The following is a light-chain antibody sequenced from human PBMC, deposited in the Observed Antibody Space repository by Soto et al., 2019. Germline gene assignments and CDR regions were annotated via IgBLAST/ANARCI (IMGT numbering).Light chain of an antibody. CDR2: EVS. Sequence: QSALTQPASVSGSPGQSITISCTGTSTDIGGYDYVSWYQHHPSKAPKLLIYEVSNRPLGVSNRFAGSKSDNTASLTISGLQTEDEADYYCSSYTDTYPFVFGTGTKVTVL. CDR3: SSYTDTYPFV. J-gene: IGLJ1*01. V-gene: IGLV2-14*01. CDR1: STDIGGYDY.